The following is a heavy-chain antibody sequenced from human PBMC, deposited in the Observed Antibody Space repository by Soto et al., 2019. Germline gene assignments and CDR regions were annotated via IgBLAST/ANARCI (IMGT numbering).Heavy chain of an antibody. CDR3: ARDPTPPDY. CDR2: ISAYNGNT. CDR1: GYTFAIYA. Sequence: ASVKVSCKASGYTFAIYAISWMRQAPGQGLEWMGWISAYNGNTNYAQKLQGRVTMTTDTSTSTAYMELRSLRSDDTAVYYCARDPTPPDYWGQGTLVTVSS. V-gene: IGHV1-18*01. J-gene: IGHJ4*02.